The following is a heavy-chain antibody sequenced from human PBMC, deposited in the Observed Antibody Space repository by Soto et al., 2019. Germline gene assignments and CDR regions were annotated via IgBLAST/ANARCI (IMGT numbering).Heavy chain of an antibody. Sequence: PSETLSLTCAVSGYSISSGYYWGWIRQPPGNGLQWIGNMYHSGSIYYNPSLKSRVTISVDTSKDQFSLKLSSVTAADKAVYYCARVSYFDGSGYYYYFDYWGQGTLVTVSS. V-gene: IGHV4-38-2*01. D-gene: IGHD3-22*01. CDR2: MYHSGSI. J-gene: IGHJ4*02. CDR3: ARVSYFDGSGYYYYFDY. CDR1: GYSISSGYY.